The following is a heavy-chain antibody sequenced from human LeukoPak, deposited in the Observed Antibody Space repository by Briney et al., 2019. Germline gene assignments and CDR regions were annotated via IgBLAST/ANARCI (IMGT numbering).Heavy chain of an antibody. Sequence: PSETLSLTCAVYGGSFSGYYWSWIRQPPGKGLEWIGEINHSGSTNYNPSLKSRVTISVDTSKNQFSLKLSSVTAADTAVYYCARVPYQPLLYPDYWDQGTLVTVSS. J-gene: IGHJ4*02. D-gene: IGHD2-2*02. V-gene: IGHV4-34*01. CDR2: INHSGST. CDR1: GGSFSGYY. CDR3: ARVPYQPLLYPDY.